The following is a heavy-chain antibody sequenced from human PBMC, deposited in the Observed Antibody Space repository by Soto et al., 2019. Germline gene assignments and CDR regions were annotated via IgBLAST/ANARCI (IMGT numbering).Heavy chain of an antibody. Sequence: TQSHTCTASGGPISTGDYPWSWIRQPPGKGLEWIGYIYHSGSTYYNPSLKSRVTISLDRSKNQFSLKLSSVTAADTGVYYCARVPDYWGQGTLVTVSS. J-gene: IGHJ4*02. CDR3: ARVPDY. CDR2: IYHSGST. CDR1: GGPISTGDYP. V-gene: IGHV4-30-2*01.